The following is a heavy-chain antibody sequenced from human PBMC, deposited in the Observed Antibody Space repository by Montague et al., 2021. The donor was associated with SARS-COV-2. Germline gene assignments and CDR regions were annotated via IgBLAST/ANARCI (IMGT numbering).Heavy chain of an antibody. CDR3: ARILVAAAGSPFDP. CDR2: IDWDDDK. CDR1: GFSLSTSGVC. Sequence: PALVKPTQTLTLTCTFSGFSLSTSGVCVSWIRQPPGKALEWLARIDWDDDKYYSTSLKTRLTISKDTSKNQVVLTMTNMDPVGTATYYCARILVAAAGSPFDPWGQGTLVTVSS. V-gene: IGHV2-70*11. D-gene: IGHD6-13*01. J-gene: IGHJ5*02.